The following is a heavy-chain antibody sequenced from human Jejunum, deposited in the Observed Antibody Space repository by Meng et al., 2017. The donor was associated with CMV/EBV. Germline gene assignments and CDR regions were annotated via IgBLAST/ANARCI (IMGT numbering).Heavy chain of an antibody. J-gene: IGHJ4*02. D-gene: IGHD2/OR15-2a*01. CDR3: ARQYGRSVSDY. CDR2: IFYPGGT. Sequence: VSGGSIIRSIYSCGWIRQPPGRGLGWIGSIFYPGGTYYNPSLTSRVTLSVDTSKSHLSLELSSVTAADTAMYYCARQYGRSVSDYWGQGTLVTVSS. V-gene: IGHV4-39*07. CDR1: GGSIIRSIYS.